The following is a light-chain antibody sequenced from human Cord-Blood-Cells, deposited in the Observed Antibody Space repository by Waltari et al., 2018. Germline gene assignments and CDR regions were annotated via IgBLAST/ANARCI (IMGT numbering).Light chain of an antibody. CDR2: DVS. CDR1: SSDVGGYNY. CDR3: SSYTSSSLVV. Sequence: QSALTQPASVSGSPGQSITISCTGTSSDVGGYNYVSWYQQHPGKAPKLMIYDVSKRPSGVSNRVSGSKSGNTASLTISGLQAEDEADYYCSSYTSSSLVVFGGGTKLTVL. J-gene: IGLJ2*01. V-gene: IGLV2-14*01.